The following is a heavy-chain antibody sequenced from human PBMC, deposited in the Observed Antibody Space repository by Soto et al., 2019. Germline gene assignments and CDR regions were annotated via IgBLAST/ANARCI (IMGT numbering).Heavy chain of an antibody. CDR1: GGTFSSYA. J-gene: IGHJ4*02. V-gene: IGHV1-69*06. Sequence: QVQLVQSGAEVKKPGSSVKVSCKASGGTFSSYAISWLRQAPGQGLEWMGGIIPIFGTANYAQKFQGRVTITADTSTSTAYMELSSLSSEDTAVYSCARGPTVKVVYYFYYWGQGTLVTVCS. CDR2: IIPIFGTA. CDR3: ARGPTVKVVYYFYY. D-gene: IGHD4-17*01.